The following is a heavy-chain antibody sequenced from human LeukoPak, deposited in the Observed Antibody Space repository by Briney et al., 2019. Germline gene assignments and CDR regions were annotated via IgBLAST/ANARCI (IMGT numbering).Heavy chain of an antibody. CDR1: GFTFSSYE. Sequence: GGSLRLSCAASGFTFSSYEMNWVRQAPGKGLEWVSYISSSGSTIYYADSVKGRFTISRDNAKNSLCLQMNSLRAEDTALYYCAKDLMYYYDSSGFVNDYWGQGILVTVSS. CDR3: AKDLMYYYDSSGFVNDY. CDR2: ISSSGSTI. D-gene: IGHD3-22*01. V-gene: IGHV3-48*03. J-gene: IGHJ4*02.